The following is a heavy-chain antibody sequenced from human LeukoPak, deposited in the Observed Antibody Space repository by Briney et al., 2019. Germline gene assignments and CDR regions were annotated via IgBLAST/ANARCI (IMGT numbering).Heavy chain of an antibody. J-gene: IGHJ6*03. CDR1: GGSISSYY. CDR3: ARVGANCSSTSCYYMDV. CDR2: IYYSGST. D-gene: IGHD2-2*01. V-gene: IGHV4-59*01. Sequence: SETLSLTCTVSGGSISSYYWSWIRQPPGKGLEWIGYIYYSGSTNYNPSLKSRVTISVDTSKNQFSLKLSSVTAADTAVYYCARVGANCSSTSCYYMDVWGKGTTVTVSS.